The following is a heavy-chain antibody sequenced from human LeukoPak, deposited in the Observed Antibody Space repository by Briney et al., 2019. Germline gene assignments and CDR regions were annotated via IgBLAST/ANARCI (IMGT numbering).Heavy chain of an antibody. CDR1: GGSFSSSSYY. CDR3: ARRGGGMT. Sequence: SETLSLTCTVSGGSFSSSSYYWGWIRQPPGKGLEWVGSIYYSGITYYNPSLTSRVTISVDTSKNQFSLKLSSVTAAGTAVYYCARRGGGMTWGQGTLVTVSS. CDR2: IYYSGIT. J-gene: IGHJ5*02. D-gene: IGHD1-1*01. V-gene: IGHV4-39*01.